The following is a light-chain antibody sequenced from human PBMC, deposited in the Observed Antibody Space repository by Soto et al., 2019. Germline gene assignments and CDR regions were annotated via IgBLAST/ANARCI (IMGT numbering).Light chain of an antibody. CDR3: QQSYTTPRIT. Sequence: DIQMTQSPSSRSASTGESVIITFRASQDIGTYLNWYQHKPGKAPKHLIYAASSLQTGAPSRFTGSGSGTEFTLTIDSLQPEDFATYYCQQSYTTPRITFGQGTRLEIK. J-gene: IGKJ5*01. V-gene: IGKV1-39*01. CDR2: AAS. CDR1: QDIGTY.